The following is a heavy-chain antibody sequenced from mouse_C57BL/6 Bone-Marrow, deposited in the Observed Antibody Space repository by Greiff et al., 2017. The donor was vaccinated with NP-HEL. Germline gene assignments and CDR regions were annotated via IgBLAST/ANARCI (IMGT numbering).Heavy chain of an antibody. V-gene: IGHV1-7*01. Sequence: VQLHQSGAELAKPGASVKLSCKASGYTFNSYWMHWVNQRPGQGLEWIGYINPSSGYTKYNQKFKDKATLTADKSSSTAYMQLSSLTYEDSTVYYCALGQGSAMDYWGQGTSVTVSS. CDR3: ALGQGSAMDY. CDR1: GYTFNSYW. CDR2: INPSSGYT. D-gene: IGHD3-3*01. J-gene: IGHJ4*01.